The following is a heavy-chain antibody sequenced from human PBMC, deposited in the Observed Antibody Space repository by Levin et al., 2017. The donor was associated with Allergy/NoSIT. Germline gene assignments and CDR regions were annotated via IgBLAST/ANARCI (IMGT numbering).Heavy chain of an antibody. CDR2: IYFSGST. J-gene: IGHJ4*02. V-gene: IGHV4-61*01. D-gene: IGHD3-9*01. CDR1: GASVSSGSFY. CDR3: ARDLSMGYDILTGYSSRYLDY. Sequence: SETLSLTCSVSGASVSSGSFYWSWIRQPPGKGLEWIGYIYFSGSTNYNPSLKSRVTISVDTSKNQFSLKLRSVTAADTAVYFCARDLSMGYDILTGYSSRYLDYWGQGTLVTVSS.